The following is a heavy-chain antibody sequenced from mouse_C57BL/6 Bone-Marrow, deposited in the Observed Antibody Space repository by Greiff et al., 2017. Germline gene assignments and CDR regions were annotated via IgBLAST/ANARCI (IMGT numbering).Heavy chain of an antibody. V-gene: IGHV1-39*01. CDR3: ARGRAYYSTFGRGLFAY. CDR1: GYSFTDYN. Sequence: EVQLQQSGPELVKPGASVKISCKASGYSFTDYNMNWVKQSNGKSLEWIGVFNPNYGTTSYNQKFKGKATLTVDQSSSTVYMQLNSLTSEDSAVYYCARGRAYYSTFGRGLFAYWGQGTLVTVSA. D-gene: IGHD2-5*01. CDR2: FNPNYGTT. J-gene: IGHJ3*01.